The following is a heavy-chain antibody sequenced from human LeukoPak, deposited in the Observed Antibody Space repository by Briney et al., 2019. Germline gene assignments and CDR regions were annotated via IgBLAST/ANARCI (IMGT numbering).Heavy chain of an antibody. D-gene: IGHD3-10*01. CDR1: GFTFSSYW. Sequence: GGSLRLSCAASGFTFSSYWMHWVRQAPGKGLVWVSRISVDGTTTTYADPVKGRFTISRDNAKNTLYLQMDSLRAEDTAIYFCTRGAPGSYFWPADYWGQGTLVTVSS. J-gene: IGHJ4*02. CDR2: ISVDGTTT. V-gene: IGHV3-74*01. CDR3: TRGAPGSYFWPADY.